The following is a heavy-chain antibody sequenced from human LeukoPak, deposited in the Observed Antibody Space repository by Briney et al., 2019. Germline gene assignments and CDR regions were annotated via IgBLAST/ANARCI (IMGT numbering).Heavy chain of an antibody. D-gene: IGHD1-26*01. J-gene: IGHJ4*02. CDR1: GYSFTTYW. Sequence: GESLKISCRVSGYSFTTYWIGWVRQMPGKGLEWMGIIYPGDSDTRYSPSFQGQVTISADKSISTAYLQWSSLKASDTAMYYCARRWELYYFDYWGQGTLVTASS. CDR3: ARRWELYYFDY. CDR2: IYPGDSDT. V-gene: IGHV5-51*01.